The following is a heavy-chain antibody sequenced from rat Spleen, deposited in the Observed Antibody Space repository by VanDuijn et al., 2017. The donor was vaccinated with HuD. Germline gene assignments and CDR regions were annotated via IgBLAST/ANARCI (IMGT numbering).Heavy chain of an antibody. D-gene: IGHD1-4*01. CDR3: ATRLSGYK. Sequence: EVQLVESDGGLVQPGRSLKLSCAASGFTFSNYHMAWVRQAPTKGLEWVASITDGGSKTHYRDSVKGRFTISRDNAKSTLYLQMDVLRAEDTATYYCATRLSGYKGGQGVMVTVSS. CDR1: GFTFSNYH. CDR2: ITDGGSKT. V-gene: IGHV5-25*01. J-gene: IGHJ2*01.